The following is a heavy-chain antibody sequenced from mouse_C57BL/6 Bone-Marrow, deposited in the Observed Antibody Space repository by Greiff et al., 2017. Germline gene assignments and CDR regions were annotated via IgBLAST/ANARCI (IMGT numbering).Heavy chain of an antibody. CDR2: IWSGGST. D-gene: IGHD1-1*01. V-gene: IGHV2-2*01. CDR1: GFSLTSYG. Sequence: VQLQQSGPGLVQPSQSLSITCTVSGFSLTSYGVHWVRQSPGKGLEWLGVIWSGGSTDYNAAFISRLSISKDNSKSQVFFKMNSLQADDTAIYYCARSGTTVRDAMDYWGQGTSVTVSS. J-gene: IGHJ4*01. CDR3: ARSGTTVRDAMDY.